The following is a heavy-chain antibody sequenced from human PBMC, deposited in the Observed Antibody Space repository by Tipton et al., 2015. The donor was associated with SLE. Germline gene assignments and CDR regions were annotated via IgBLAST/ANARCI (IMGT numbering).Heavy chain of an antibody. Sequence: SLRLSCAASGFTFSSYAMHWVRQAPGKGLEWVAVISYDGSNKYYADSVKGRFTISRDNSKNTLYLQMNSLRAEDTAVYYCAHGYGDDWGQGTLVTVSS. CDR2: ISYDGSNK. CDR3: AHGYGDD. V-gene: IGHV3-30*04. D-gene: IGHD1-1*01. J-gene: IGHJ4*02. CDR1: GFTFSSYA.